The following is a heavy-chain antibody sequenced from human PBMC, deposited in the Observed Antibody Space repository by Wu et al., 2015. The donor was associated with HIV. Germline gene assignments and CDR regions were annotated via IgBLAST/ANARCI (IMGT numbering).Heavy chain of an antibody. CDR3: ARERVDYDSSGYRAHRGHHFDL. CDR2: INPSGGST. CDR1: GYTFTSYY. J-gene: IGHJ4*02. V-gene: IGHV1-46*01. D-gene: IGHD3-22*01. Sequence: QVQLVQSGAEVKKPGASVKVSCKAFGYTFTSYYMHWVRQAPGQGLEWMGIINPSGGSTSYAQKFQGRVTMTRDTSTSTVYMELSSLRSEDTAVYYCARERVDYDSSGYRAHRGHHFDLLGPGNAGHRLL.